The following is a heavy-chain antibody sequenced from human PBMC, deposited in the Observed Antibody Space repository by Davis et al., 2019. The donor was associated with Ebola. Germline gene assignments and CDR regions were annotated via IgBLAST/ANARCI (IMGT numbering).Heavy chain of an antibody. CDR3: ARFGHGAY. Sequence: PGGSLRLSCTVSDASISGHYWNWFRQPPGKGLEWIGFISGSGRTSYNPSLTSRITISADTSKNQFSLNLRSVTAVDTAVYFCARFGHGAYWGQGTLVTVSS. J-gene: IGHJ4*02. V-gene: IGHV4-59*11. CDR1: DASISGHY. CDR2: ISGSGRT. D-gene: IGHD3-16*01.